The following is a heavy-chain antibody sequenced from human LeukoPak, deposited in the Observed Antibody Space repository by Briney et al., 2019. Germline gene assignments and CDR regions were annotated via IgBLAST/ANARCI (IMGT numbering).Heavy chain of an antibody. CDR3: ARGIRDFWSGYNLPLDY. J-gene: IGHJ4*02. CDR1: GYTFTGYY. Sequence: ASVKVSCKASGYTFTGYYMHWVRQAPGQGLEWMGWINPNSGGTNYAQKFQGRVTMTRDTSISTAYMELSRLRSDDTAVYYCARGIRDFWSGYNLPLDYWGQGTLVTVSS. V-gene: IGHV1-2*02. CDR2: INPNSGGT. D-gene: IGHD3-3*01.